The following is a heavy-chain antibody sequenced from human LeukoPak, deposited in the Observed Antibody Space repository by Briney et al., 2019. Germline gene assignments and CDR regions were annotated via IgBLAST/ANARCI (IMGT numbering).Heavy chain of an antibody. D-gene: IGHD3-22*01. J-gene: IGHJ4*02. V-gene: IGHV3-66*01. CDR1: GFTVSSNY. CDR3: ARESNSGYYLSY. CDR2: IYNSGRT. Sequence: GGSLRLSCAASGFTVSSNYMIWVRLVPGKGLEWVSVIYNSGRTYYSDSVKGRFTISRDNSRNTVYLQMNSLRAEDTAVYYCARESNSGYYLSYWGQGTLVTVSS.